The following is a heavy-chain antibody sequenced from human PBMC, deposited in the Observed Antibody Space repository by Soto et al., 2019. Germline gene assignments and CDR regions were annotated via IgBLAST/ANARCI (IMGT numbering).Heavy chain of an antibody. CDR2: VHYSGTT. J-gene: IGHJ5*02. CDR1: GGSIGRDGYY. D-gene: IGHD3-9*01. Sequence: QVQLQESGRGLVEPSQTLSINCTVSGGSIGRDGYYWSWIRHHPGKALEWIGSVHYSGTTYYNTSRMSRLTLSVDTAKPQSSLAPRPVTAADTAVYYCVRGWTAGTGWANWFDPWGQGTLVTVS. CDR3: VRGWTAGTGWANWFDP. V-gene: IGHV4-31*03.